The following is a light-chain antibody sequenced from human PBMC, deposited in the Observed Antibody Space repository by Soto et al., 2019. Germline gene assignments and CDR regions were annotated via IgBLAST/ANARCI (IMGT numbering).Light chain of an antibody. V-gene: IGKV3-15*01. CDR2: GAS. CDR1: QRVSSK. J-gene: IGKJ1*01. Sequence: EIVMTQSPATLSVSPGERATLSCRASQRVSSKLAWYQQKPGQAPRLLIYGASTRSTGIPARFSGSGSGTEFTLTISSLQSEDFAVYYCQQYNNWPPWTFGQGTKVEIK. CDR3: QQYNNWPPWT.